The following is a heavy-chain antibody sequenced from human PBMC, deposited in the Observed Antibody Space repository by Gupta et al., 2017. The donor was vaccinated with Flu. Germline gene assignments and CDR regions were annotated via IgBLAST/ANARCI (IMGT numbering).Heavy chain of an antibody. CDR2: IWYDGSNK. V-gene: IGHV3-33*01. D-gene: IGHD4-17*01. CDR1: GFTFSSYG. Sequence: QVQLVESGGGVVQPGRSLRLSCAASGFTFSSYGMPWVRQAPATGLEWVAVIWYDGSNKYYADSVKGRFTISRDNSKNTLYLQMNSLRAEDTAVYYCARDPKPDYGDPYYYYYGMDVWGQGTTVTVSS. J-gene: IGHJ6*02. CDR3: ARDPKPDYGDPYYYYYGMDV.